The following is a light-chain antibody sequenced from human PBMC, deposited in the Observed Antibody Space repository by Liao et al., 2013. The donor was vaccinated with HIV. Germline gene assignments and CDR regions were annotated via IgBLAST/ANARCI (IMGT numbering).Light chain of an antibody. V-gene: IGLV3-1*01. CDR3: QAWDSSTGDV. J-gene: IGLJ1*01. CDR1: KLGDKY. Sequence: YELTQPPSVSVSPGQTASITCSGDKLGDKYACWYQQKPGQSPVLVIYQDSKRPSGIPERFSGSNSGNTATLTISGTQAMDEADYYCQAWDSSTGDVFGTGTKVTVL. CDR2: QDS.